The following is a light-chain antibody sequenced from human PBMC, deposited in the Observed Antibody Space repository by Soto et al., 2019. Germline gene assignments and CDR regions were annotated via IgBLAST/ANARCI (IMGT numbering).Light chain of an antibody. CDR2: DSS. Sequence: EIVMTQSPATLSVSPGETATRSCRASQNVDKFLAWYQQRPGQPPRLLIFDSSNRATGVPVRFSGSGSGTVFTLTIGSLEPEDSAVYYCQQRKNWPPITFGQGTRLEIK. CDR3: QQRKNWPPIT. J-gene: IGKJ5*01. CDR1: QNVDKF. V-gene: IGKV3-11*01.